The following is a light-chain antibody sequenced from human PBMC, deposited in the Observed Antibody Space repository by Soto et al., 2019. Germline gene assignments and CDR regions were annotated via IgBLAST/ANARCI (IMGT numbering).Light chain of an antibody. V-gene: IGKV3-20*01. CDR2: AAS. CDR3: QQFGSSPGFT. J-gene: IGKJ3*01. Sequence: EMVLTQSPGTLSLSPGERATLSCRASQSINNRYLAWYQQKPGQAPRLVIYAASSRATGIPDRFSGSGSGTDFTLTISRLEPEDFAVYYCQQFGSSPGFTFGPGTKVDIK. CDR1: QSINNRY.